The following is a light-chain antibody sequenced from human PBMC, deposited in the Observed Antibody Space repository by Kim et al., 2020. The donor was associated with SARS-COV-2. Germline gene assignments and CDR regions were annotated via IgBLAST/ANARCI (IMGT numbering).Light chain of an antibody. J-gene: IGLJ3*02. Sequence: QSITISCTGTSSDVGGYNYVSWYQQHPGKAPKLMIYDVSKRPSGVSNRFSGSKSGNTASLTISGLQAEDEADYYCATWDVTLNGWVFGGGTKLTVL. CDR3: ATWDVTLNGWV. CDR2: DVS. CDR1: SSDVGGYNY. V-gene: IGLV2-14*04.